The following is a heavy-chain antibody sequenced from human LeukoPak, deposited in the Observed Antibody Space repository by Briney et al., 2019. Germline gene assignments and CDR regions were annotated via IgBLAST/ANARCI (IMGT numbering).Heavy chain of an antibody. CDR3: ARGPIVVVPAATRPFQH. CDR2: INHSGST. V-gene: IGHV4-34*01. D-gene: IGHD2-2*01. CDR1: GGSFSGYY. J-gene: IGHJ1*01. Sequence: SETLSLTCAVYGGSFSGYYWSWIRQPPGKGLEWIGEINHSGSTNYNPSLKSRVTISVDTSKNQSSLKLSSVTAADTAVYYCARGPIVVVPAATRPFQHWGQGTLVTVSS.